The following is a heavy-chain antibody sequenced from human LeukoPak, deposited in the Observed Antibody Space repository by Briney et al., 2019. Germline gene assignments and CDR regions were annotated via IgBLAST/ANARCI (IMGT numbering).Heavy chain of an antibody. CDR3: AKDPAVANTARRFQH. CDR1: GFTFSDHA. D-gene: IGHD6-19*01. CDR2: ISGSGAST. J-gene: IGHJ1*01. Sequence: GGSLRLSCAASGFTFSDHAMSWVRQAPGKGLEWVSGISGSGASTYYADSVKGRFTISRDNSKNTLYLQMNSLRAEDTAVYYCAKDPAVANTARRFQHWGQGTLVTVTS. V-gene: IGHV3-23*01.